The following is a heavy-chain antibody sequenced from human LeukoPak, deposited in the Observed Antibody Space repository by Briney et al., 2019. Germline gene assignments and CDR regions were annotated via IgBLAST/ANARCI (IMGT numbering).Heavy chain of an antibody. CDR2: IYYSGST. J-gene: IGHJ4*02. CDR1: GGSISSGGYY. V-gene: IGHV4-31*03. Sequence: SETLSLTCTASGGSISSGGYYWSWIRQHPGKGLKWIGYIYYSGSTYYNPSLKSRVTISVDTSKNQFSLKLSSVTAADTAVYYCARDRDDSGSYFDYWGQGTLVTVSS. D-gene: IGHD1-14*01. CDR3: ARDRDDSGSYFDY.